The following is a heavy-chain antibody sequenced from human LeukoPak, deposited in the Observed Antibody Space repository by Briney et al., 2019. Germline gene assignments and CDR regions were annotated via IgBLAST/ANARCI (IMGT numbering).Heavy chain of an antibody. J-gene: IGHJ4*02. Sequence: GGSLTLSYSPWGFTFSIYPRSCVRHAPGGGLEGGSGMSANGDAIKYADSVKGRFTISRDNAKNTVLLQMNSLRDDDTAVYYCAKEGRIAAGTGDYFDYWGQGTLVTVSS. CDR3: AKEGRIAAGTGDYFDY. CDR1: GFTFSIYP. D-gene: IGHD6-13*01. CDR2: MSANGDAI. V-gene: IGHV3-23*01.